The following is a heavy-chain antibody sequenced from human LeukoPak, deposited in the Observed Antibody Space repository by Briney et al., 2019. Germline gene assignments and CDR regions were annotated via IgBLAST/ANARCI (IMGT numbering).Heavy chain of an antibody. CDR1: EFTFRDYY. Sequence: GGSLRLSCAASEFTFRDYYMSWIRQAPGKGLEWVSYISYSGDTIYYADSVKGRFTVSRDNAKNSLYLQMNSLRAEDTAVYYCARLGIITAAGSNDYWGQGTLVTVSS. V-gene: IGHV3-11*01. J-gene: IGHJ4*02. D-gene: IGHD6-13*01. CDR3: ARLGIITAAGSNDY. CDR2: ISYSGDTI.